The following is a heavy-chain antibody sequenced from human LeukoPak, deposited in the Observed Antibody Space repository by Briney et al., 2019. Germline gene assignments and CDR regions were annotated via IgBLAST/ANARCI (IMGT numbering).Heavy chain of an antibody. CDR2: IWYDGSNK. V-gene: IGHV3-33*06. CDR3: TKDGLGYCTNAICYNFDY. J-gene: IGHJ4*02. D-gene: IGHD2-8*01. Sequence: GGSLRLSCAASGFTFSSYGMHWVRQAPGKGLEWVAVIWYDGSNKYYADSVKGRFTISRDNSKNTLYLQMNSLRAEDTAVYYCTKDGLGYCTNAICYNFDYWGQGTLVTVSS. CDR1: GFTFSSYG.